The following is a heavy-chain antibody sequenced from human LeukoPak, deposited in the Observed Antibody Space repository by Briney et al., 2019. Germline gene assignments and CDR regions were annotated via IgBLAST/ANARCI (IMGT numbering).Heavy chain of an antibody. CDR1: GFNFSSLW. CDR3: VRRGGSYRGY. V-gene: IGHV3-7*01. CDR2: IKQDGSEK. Sequence: GGSLRLSCAASGFNFSSLWMSLVRQAPGKGLEWVANIKQDGSEKYYVDSVKGRFTISRNNAKNSLYLKMNSLRAEDTAVYYCVRRGGSYRGYWGQGALVTVSS. D-gene: IGHD1-26*01. J-gene: IGHJ4*02.